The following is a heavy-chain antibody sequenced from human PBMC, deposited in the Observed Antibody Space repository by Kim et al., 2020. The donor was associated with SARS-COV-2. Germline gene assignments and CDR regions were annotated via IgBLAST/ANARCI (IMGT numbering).Heavy chain of an antibody. D-gene: IGHD2-21*01. V-gene: IGHV3-21*01. CDR3: ARFTDWQGRDLDY. J-gene: IGHJ4*02. Sequence: GGSLRLSCAASGFTFSSYSMNWVRQAPGKGLEWVSSISSSSSYIYYADSVKGRFTISRDNAKNSLYLQMNSLRAEDTAVYYCARFTDWQGRDLDYWGQGTLVTVSS. CDR1: GFTFSSYS. CDR2: ISSSSSYI.